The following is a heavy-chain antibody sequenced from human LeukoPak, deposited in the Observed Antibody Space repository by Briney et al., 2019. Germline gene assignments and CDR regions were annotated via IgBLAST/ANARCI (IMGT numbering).Heavy chain of an antibody. D-gene: IGHD3-3*01. CDR2: IWYDGSNK. J-gene: IGHJ4*02. V-gene: IGHV3-33*01. Sequence: GRSLRLSCAASGFTFSSYGMHWVRQAPGKGLEWVAVIWYDGSNKYYADSVKGRFAISRDNSKNTLYLQMNSLRAEDTAVYYCARVEQSGPADYWGQGTLVTVSS. CDR3: ARVEQSGPADY. CDR1: GFTFSSYG.